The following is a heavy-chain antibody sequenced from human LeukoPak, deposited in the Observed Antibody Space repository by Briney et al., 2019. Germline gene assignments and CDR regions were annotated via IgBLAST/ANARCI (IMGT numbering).Heavy chain of an antibody. CDR3: ARDRRYFDWLLSIRDAFDI. D-gene: IGHD3-9*01. CDR2: IIHIFGTA. CDR1: GGTFSSYA. Sequence: SVKVSCKASGGTFSSYAISWVRQAPGQGLEWMGGIIHIFGTANYAQKVQGRVTMTTDTSTNTAYMELRSLRSDDTAVYYCARDRRYFDWLLSIRDAFDIWGQGTMVTVSS. V-gene: IGHV1-69*05. J-gene: IGHJ3*02.